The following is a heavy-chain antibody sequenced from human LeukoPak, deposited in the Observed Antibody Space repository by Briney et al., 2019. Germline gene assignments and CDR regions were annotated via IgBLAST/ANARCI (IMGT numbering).Heavy chain of an antibody. J-gene: IGHJ4*02. Sequence: GGSLRLSCAASGFTFSSYWMSWVRQAPGKGLEWVAQIKPDGSDKYYVDSVKGRFTISRDNAKNALNLQMNSLRAEDTAVYYCARAGNLDNWGQGALVTVSS. CDR3: ARAGNLDN. CDR1: GFTFSSYW. CDR2: IKPDGSDK. V-gene: IGHV3-7*01. D-gene: IGHD4-23*01.